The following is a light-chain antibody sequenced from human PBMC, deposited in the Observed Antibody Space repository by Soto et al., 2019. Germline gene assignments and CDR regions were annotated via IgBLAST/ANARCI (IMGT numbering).Light chain of an antibody. J-gene: IGKJ5*01. V-gene: IGKV1-17*03. Sequence: DIQMTQSPSAMSASVGDRVTITCRASQGINNYLGWFQQKPGKVPQRLIYAASSLQSGVPSRFSGSGSGTEFSLTISSLQAEDFATYYCQQLNNYPITFGQGTRLEI. CDR2: AAS. CDR3: QQLNNYPIT. CDR1: QGINNY.